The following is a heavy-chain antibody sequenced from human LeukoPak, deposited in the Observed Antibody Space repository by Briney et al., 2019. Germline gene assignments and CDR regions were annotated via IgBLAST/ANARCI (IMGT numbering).Heavy chain of an antibody. J-gene: IGHJ4*02. V-gene: IGHV3-30*18. Sequence: GGSLRLSCAASGFTFSSYGMHWVRQAPGKGLEWVAVISYDGSNKYYADSVKGRFTISRDNSKNTLYLQMNSLRAEDTAAYYCAKSVSITMVRGIDYWGQGTLVTVSS. CDR1: GFTFSSYG. CDR3: AKSVSITMVRGIDY. D-gene: IGHD3-10*01. CDR2: ISYDGSNK.